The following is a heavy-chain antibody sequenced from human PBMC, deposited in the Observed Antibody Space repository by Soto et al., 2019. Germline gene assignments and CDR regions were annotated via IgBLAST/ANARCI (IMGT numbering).Heavy chain of an antibody. CDR1: GDSVSSNSAA. CDR3: AGTTSHQWYYMDV. CDR2: TYDRSRWYN. D-gene: IGHD1-7*01. Sequence: QVQLQESGPGLVKPSQTLSLTCAISGDSVSSNSAAWNWIRLSPSRGLEWLARTYDRSRWYNDYAVAVRSRITVNPDTSKNQFSLQLTSVTPEDTAVYYCAGTTSHQWYYMDVWGKGTTVTVSS. J-gene: IGHJ6*03. V-gene: IGHV6-1*01.